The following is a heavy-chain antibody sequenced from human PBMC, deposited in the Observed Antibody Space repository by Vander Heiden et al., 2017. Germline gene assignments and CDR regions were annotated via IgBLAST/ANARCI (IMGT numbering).Heavy chain of an antibody. Sequence: QVQLVESGGGVVQPGRSLRLSCAAPGFTFSSYVMHWVRQAPGKGLEWVAVISYDGSNKYYADSVKGRFTISRDNSKNTLYLQMNSLRAEDTAVYYCARDLRGYYGSGFDYWGQGTLVTVSS. D-gene: IGHD3-10*01. CDR2: ISYDGSNK. V-gene: IGHV3-30-3*01. CDR1: GFTFSSYV. J-gene: IGHJ4*02. CDR3: ARDLRGYYGSGFDY.